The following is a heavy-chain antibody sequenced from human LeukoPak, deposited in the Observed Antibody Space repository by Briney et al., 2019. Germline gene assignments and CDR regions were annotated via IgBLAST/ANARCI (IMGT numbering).Heavy chain of an antibody. CDR3: ARATGYPVYGSGNFYFDY. D-gene: IGHD3-10*01. Sequence: ASVKVSCKASGYTFTGYYIHWVRQAPGQGLEWMAWINPNSGGTIYAQKFQGRVTMTVDTSISTAYMELSSLRSDDAAAYYCARATGYPVYGSGNFYFDYWGQGTLVTVSS. J-gene: IGHJ4*02. V-gene: IGHV1-2*02. CDR2: INPNSGGT. CDR1: GYTFTGYY.